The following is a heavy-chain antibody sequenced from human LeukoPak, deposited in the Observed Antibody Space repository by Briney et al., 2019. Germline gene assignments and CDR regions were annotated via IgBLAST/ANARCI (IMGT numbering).Heavy chain of an antibody. J-gene: IGHJ5*02. Sequence: PSETLSLTCVVSGGSISGYHWSWIRQPPGKGLEWIGYIYYKGITNYNPSLKSRVTISLDTSKSQFSLNLRSVTAADTAVYYCARLVAVTGTVDYFDPWGQGAVVTVSP. V-gene: IGHV4-59*08. CDR1: GGSISGYH. D-gene: IGHD2-21*02. CDR2: IYYKGIT. CDR3: ARLVAVTGTVDYFDP.